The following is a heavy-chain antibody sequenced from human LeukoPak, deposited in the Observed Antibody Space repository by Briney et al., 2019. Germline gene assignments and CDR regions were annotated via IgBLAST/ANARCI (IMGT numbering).Heavy chain of an antibody. J-gene: IGHJ4*02. D-gene: IGHD1-26*01. CDR3: AREAGSYYYDY. CDR1: GYTFTSYA. CDR2: INAGNGNT. V-gene: IGHV1-3*01. Sequence: ASVNVSCKASGYTFTSYAMHWVRQAPGRRLEWMGWINAGNGNTKYSQKFQGRVTITRDTSASTAYMGLSSLRSEDTAVYYCAREAGSYYYDYWGQGTLVTVSS.